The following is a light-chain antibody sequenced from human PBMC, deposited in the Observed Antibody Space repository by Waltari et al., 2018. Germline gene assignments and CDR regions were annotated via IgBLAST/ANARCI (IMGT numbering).Light chain of an antibody. J-gene: IGLJ1*01. CDR1: GSNIGTNY. CDR3: GAWDSSLSIYV. Sequence: QSVLTQPPSVSAAPGQTVTISCPGSGSNIGTNYVSWYQQPPGPAPNPPIYDKGTRPSGLPCLFSGSKSDTSTTLGITGLQTGDEADYYCGAWDSSLSIYVFGAGTKVTVL. V-gene: IGLV1-51*01. CDR2: DKG.